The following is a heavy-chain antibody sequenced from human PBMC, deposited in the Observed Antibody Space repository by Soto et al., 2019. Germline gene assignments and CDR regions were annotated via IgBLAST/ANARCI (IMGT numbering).Heavy chain of an antibody. V-gene: IGHV5-51*01. CDR2: IYPRDSDI. D-gene: IGHD1-1*01. J-gene: IGHJ4*02. CDR1: GYRFTNFW. CDR3: TRLPYNWDDGRRDF. Sequence: LGESLKISCEGSGYRFTNFWIGWVRQMPGKGLEWMGVIYPRDSDIRYSPSFQGQVTFSVDTSIDTAHPHWTSLKTSDTAIYYCTRLPYNWDDGRRDFGGQGNLVPVSS.